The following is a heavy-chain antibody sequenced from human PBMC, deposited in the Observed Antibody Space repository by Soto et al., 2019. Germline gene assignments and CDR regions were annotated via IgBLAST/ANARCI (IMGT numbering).Heavy chain of an antibody. J-gene: IGHJ6*02. V-gene: IGHV4-30-4*08. CDR3: AREDDGGDSLDV. CDR2: IHHSGNI. CDR1: GDSISSDYYH. Sequence: QVQLQQSGPGLVKPSQTLSLTCTVSGDSISSDYYHWTWIRQSPGKGLEWIGYIHHSGNILYNPSLKSRVTISVDTSKIQFSLHLTSVTAADTAVYFCAREDDGGDSLDVWGQGTTVTVSS. D-gene: IGHD2-21*02.